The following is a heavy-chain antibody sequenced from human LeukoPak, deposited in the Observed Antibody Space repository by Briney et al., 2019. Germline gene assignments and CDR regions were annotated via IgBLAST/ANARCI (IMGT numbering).Heavy chain of an antibody. CDR1: VYTFTSYD. CDR2: MNPNSGNT. Sequence: ASVKVSCKASVYTFTSYDINWVRQATGQGLEWMGWMNPNSGNTGYAQKFQGRVTMTRNTSISTAYMELSSLRSEDTAVYYCARGLSSMNLLQSWGQGTLVTVSS. V-gene: IGHV1-8*01. CDR3: ARGLSSMNLLQS. D-gene: IGHD2-15*01. J-gene: IGHJ5*02.